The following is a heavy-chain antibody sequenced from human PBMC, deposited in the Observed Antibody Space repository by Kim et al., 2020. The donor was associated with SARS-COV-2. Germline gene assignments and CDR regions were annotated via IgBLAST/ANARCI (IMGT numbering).Heavy chain of an antibody. CDR3: ATDLIVGATNFDY. J-gene: IGHJ4*02. Sequence: ASVKVSCKVSGYTLTELSMHWVRQAPGKGLEWMRGFDPEDGETIYAQKFQGRVTMTEDTSTDTAYMELSSLRSEDTAVYYCATDLIVGATNFDYWGQGTLVTVSS. V-gene: IGHV1-24*01. CDR2: FDPEDGET. CDR1: GYTLTELS. D-gene: IGHD1-26*01.